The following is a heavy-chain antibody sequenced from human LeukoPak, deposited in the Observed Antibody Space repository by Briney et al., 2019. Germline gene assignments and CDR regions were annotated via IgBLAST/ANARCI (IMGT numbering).Heavy chain of an antibody. CDR3: VKGPMPHKTMNCFDS. J-gene: IGHJ5*01. D-gene: IGHD4/OR15-4a*01. CDR1: GFTFNDYA. V-gene: IGHV3-9*01. CDR2: ISWNGGNI. Sequence: PGGSLRLSCAASGFTFNDYAMHWVRQAQGKGLEWVSGISWNGGNITYADSVRGRITISRDNANNSLSLQMNSLTAADTAMYYCVKGPMPHKTMNCFDSWGQGTLVTVSS.